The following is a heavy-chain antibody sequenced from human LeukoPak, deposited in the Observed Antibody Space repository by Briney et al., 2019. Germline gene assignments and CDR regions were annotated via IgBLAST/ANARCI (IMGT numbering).Heavy chain of an antibody. V-gene: IGHV1-8*03. J-gene: IGHJ4*02. CDR3: ATDRWDYYDSSGYYSR. D-gene: IGHD3-22*01. CDR2: MNPNSGNT. CDR1: GYTFTSYD. Sequence: TSVKVSCKASGYTFTSYDINWVRQATGQGLEWMGWMNPNSGNTGYAQKFQGRVTITRNTSISTAYMELSSLRSEDTAVYYCATDRWDYYDSSGYYSRWGQGTLVTVSS.